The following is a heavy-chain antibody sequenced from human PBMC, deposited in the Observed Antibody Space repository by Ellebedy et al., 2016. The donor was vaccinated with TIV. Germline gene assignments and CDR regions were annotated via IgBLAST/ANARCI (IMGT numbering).Heavy chain of an antibody. CDR3: AKGYMSPFDY. CDR1: GFTFRNSW. J-gene: IGHJ4*02. D-gene: IGHD2-2*02. CDR2: VSNDGNDI. V-gene: IGHV3-74*01. Sequence: PGGSLRLSCAASGFTFRNSWMFWVRQAPGKGLVWVSHVSNDGNDISYADAVKGRFTVSRDNSKNTLYLHMNSLRAEDTAVYYCAKGYMSPFDYWGQGTLVTVSS.